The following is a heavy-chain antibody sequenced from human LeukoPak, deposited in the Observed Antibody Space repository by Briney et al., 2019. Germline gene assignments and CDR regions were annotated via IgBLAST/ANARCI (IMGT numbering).Heavy chain of an antibody. CDR2: IKGNRDNYAT. V-gene: IGHV3-73*01. D-gene: IGHD3-10*01. CDR1: GFNFDVFP. Sequence: GGSLKLSCVASGFNFDVFPLHWVRPTSGKGLEWLGHIKGNRDNYATAYAASVEGRFTISRDSSTNTVYLQMNSLKAADTAVYYCTRQLPHVPYWFRPWGQGTLVIVSS. J-gene: IGHJ5*01. CDR3: TRQLPHVPYWFRP.